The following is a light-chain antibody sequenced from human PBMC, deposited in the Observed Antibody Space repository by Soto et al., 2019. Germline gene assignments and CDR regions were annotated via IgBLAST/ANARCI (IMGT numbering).Light chain of an antibody. J-gene: IGKJ1*01. CDR3: QQYNNWPRT. CDR1: QSVLYSSNNKNY. Sequence: VMTQSPDSLAVSLGEGATIDCKSSQSVLYSSNNKNYLAWYQHQPGQAPRLLIYGASTRATGIPARFSGSGSGTEFTLTISSLQSEDFAVYYCQQYNNWPRTFGQGTKVDIK. V-gene: IGKV4-1*01. CDR2: GAS.